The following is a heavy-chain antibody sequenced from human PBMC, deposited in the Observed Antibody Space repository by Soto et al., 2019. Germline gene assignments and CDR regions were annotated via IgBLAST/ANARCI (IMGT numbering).Heavy chain of an antibody. CDR1: GFTFRSYD. CDR3: AKDIVSSGEYFQH. Sequence: PGGSLRLSCAASGFTFRSYDMSWVRQAPGKVLSWVSAISGSGGNTYYADSVKGRFTISRDNSKNTLYLQMNSLRAEDTAVYYCAKDIVSSGEYFQHWGQGTLVTVSS. V-gene: IGHV3-23*01. D-gene: IGHD3-22*01. CDR2: ISGSGGNT. J-gene: IGHJ1*01.